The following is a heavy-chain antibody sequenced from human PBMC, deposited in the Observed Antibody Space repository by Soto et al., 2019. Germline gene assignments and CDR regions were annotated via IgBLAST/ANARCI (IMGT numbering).Heavy chain of an antibody. CDR2: IWHDGSNT. Sequence: QVQLVESGGGVVQPGRSLRLSCVASALSFSYDGMHWVRQAPGKGLEWVAVIWHDGSNTFYADSVNGRFTVSRDNSKNTLYLQMNSLRDEDTAVYFCARDTRIALGDEGASDSWGQGTLVTVSS. D-gene: IGHD2-21*01. V-gene: IGHV3-33*01. CDR3: ARDTRIALGDEGASDS. J-gene: IGHJ4*02. CDR1: ALSFSYDG.